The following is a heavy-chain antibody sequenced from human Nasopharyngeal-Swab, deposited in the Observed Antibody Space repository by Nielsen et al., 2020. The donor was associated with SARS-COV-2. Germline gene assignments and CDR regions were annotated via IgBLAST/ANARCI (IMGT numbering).Heavy chain of an antibody. CDR3: AKEEASTTGTRDYYYYYMDV. V-gene: IGHV3-23*01. D-gene: IGHD1-1*01. CDR1: GFTFSSYA. J-gene: IGHJ6*03. Sequence: GESLKISCAASGFTFSSYAMSWVRQAPGKGLEWVSAISGSGGSTYYADSVKGRFTISRDNSKNTLYLQMNSLRAEDTAVYYCAKEEASTTGTRDYYYYYMDVWGKGTTVTVSS. CDR2: ISGSGGST.